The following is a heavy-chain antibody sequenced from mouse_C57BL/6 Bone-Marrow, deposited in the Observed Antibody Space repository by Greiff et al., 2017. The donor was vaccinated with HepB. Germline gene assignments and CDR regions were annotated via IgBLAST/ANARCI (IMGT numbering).Heavy chain of an antibody. J-gene: IGHJ1*03. CDR2: IYPGDGDT. CDR3: ARPIYYYGSEDFDV. CDR1: GYAFSSYW. V-gene: IGHV1-80*01. Sequence: LQESGAELVKPGASVKISCKASGYAFSSYWMNWVKQRPGKGLEWIGQIYPGDGDTNYNGKFKGKATLTADKSSSTAYMQLSSLTSEDSAVYFCARPIYYYGSEDFDVWGTGTTVTVSS. D-gene: IGHD1-1*01.